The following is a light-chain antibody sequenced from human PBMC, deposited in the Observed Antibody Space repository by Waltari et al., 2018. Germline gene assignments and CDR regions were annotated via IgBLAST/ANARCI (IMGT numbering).Light chain of an antibody. CDR1: ISDVGGYAY. V-gene: IGLV2-14*03. CDR2: AVS. Sequence: QSALTQPASVSGSPGQSITISCTGTISDVGGYAYVSWYPQHPCQAPRLIIFAVSDRPSGVSNRFSGSKSDNTSSLTISGLQAEDEADYYCSSYTTRIGLVFGTGTKVTVL. J-gene: IGLJ1*01. CDR3: SSYTTRIGLV.